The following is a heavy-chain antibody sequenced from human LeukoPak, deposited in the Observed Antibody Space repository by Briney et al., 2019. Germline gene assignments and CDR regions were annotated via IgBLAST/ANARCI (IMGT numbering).Heavy chain of an antibody. V-gene: IGHV1-18*04. CDR2: ISAYNGNT. D-gene: IGHD1-26*01. Sequence: ASVKVSCKASGYTFTNYYIHWVRQAPGQGLEWMGWISAYNGNTNYAQKLQGRVTMTTDTSTSTAYMELRSLRSDDTAVYYCARDAETGSYSSYYYYYYYMDVWGKGTTVTVSS. CDR1: GYTFTNYY. CDR3: ARDAETGSYSSYYYYYYYMDV. J-gene: IGHJ6*03.